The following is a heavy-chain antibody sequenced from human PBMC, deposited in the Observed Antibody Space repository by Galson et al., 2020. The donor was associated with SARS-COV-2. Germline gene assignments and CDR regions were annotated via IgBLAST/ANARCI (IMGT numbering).Heavy chain of an antibody. D-gene: IGHD4-4*01. J-gene: IGHJ6*02. CDR2: IIPIFGTA. CDR3: ASATVTTNYYYYCMDV. Sequence: SVKVSCKASGGTFSSYAISWVRQAPGQGLEWMGRIIPIFGTANYAQKFQGRVTGTADESTSTAYMELSSLRSEDTAVYYCASATVTTNYYYYCMDVWGRGTTVTVSS. V-gene: IGHV1-69*13. CDR1: GGTFSSYA.